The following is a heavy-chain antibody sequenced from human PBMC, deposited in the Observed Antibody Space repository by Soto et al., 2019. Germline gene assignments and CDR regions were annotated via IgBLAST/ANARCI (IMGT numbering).Heavy chain of an antibody. CDR2: TSGSGFKK. D-gene: IGHD1-26*01. CDR1: GFIFENFG. CDR3: AKNQGVELVPLATVDWFDP. Sequence: GGSLRLSCAASGFIFENFGMSWVRQAPGKGLEWISSTSGSGFKKYYADSVKGRFTISRDNSKSTVYLELNNLSAEDTAVYHCAKNQGVELVPLATVDWFDPWGQGSVVTVSS. V-gene: IGHV3-23*01. J-gene: IGHJ5*02.